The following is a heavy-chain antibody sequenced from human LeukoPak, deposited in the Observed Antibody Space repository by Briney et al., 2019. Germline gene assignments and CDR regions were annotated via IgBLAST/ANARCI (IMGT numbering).Heavy chain of an antibody. V-gene: IGHV4-61*01. CDR1: GGSVSSGSYY. D-gene: IGHD5-12*01. Sequence: SETLSLTCTVSGGSVSSGSYYWSWIRQPPGKGLEWIGYIYYSGCTNYNPSLKSRVTISVDTSKNQFSLKLSSVTAADTAVYYCARSYSGYDSFDYWGQGTLVTVSS. CDR2: IYYSGCT. J-gene: IGHJ4*02. CDR3: ARSYSGYDSFDY.